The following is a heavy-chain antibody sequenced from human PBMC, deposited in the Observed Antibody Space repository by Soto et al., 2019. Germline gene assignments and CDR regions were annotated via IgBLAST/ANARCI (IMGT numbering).Heavy chain of an antibody. CDR3: ASGSSGVRFDY. CDR1: GFTFSGYG. CDR2: IWYDGSNK. Sequence: QVQLVESGGGVVQPGRSLRLSCAASGFTFSGYGMHWVRQAPGKGLEWVAVIWYDGSNKYYADSVKGRFTISRDNSKNTLYLQMNSLRAEDTPVYYCASGSSGVRFDYWGQGTLVTVSS. D-gene: IGHD2-15*01. V-gene: IGHV3-33*01. J-gene: IGHJ4*02.